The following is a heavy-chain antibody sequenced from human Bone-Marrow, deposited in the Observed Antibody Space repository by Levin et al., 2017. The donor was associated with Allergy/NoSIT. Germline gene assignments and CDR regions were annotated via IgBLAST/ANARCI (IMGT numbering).Heavy chain of an antibody. Sequence: ASVKVSCKASGYTFTGDYIYWVRQAPGQGLEWMGRINPNSGGTNSAQRFQGRVTMTRDTSISTAYMELRRLTSDDTAVYYCARGNFFDSSGLHLWGQGTLVTVSS. J-gene: IGHJ4*02. V-gene: IGHV1-2*06. CDR2: INPNSGGT. CDR1: GYTFTGDY. D-gene: IGHD3-22*01. CDR3: ARGNFFDSSGLHL.